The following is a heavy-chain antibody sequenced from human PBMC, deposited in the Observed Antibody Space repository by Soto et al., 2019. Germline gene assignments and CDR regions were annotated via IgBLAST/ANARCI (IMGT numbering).Heavy chain of an antibody. CDR3: ARQLPRDLKVVPAAIYWFDP. J-gene: IGHJ5*02. Sequence: QLQLQESGPGLVKPSETLSLTCTVSGGSISSSSYYWGWIRQPPGKGLEWIGSIYYSGSTYYNPSLKSRVTISVDTSKNQFSLKLSSVTAADTAVYYCARQLPRDLKVVPAAIYWFDPWGQGTLVTVSS. CDR2: IYYSGST. D-gene: IGHD2-2*01. CDR1: GGSISSSSYY. V-gene: IGHV4-39*01.